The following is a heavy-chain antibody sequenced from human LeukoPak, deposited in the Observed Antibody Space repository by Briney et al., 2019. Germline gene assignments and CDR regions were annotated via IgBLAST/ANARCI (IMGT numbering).Heavy chain of an antibody. Sequence: GGSLRPSCAASGFTVSSNYMSWVRQAPGKGLEWVSVIYSGGSTYYADSVKGRFTISRDNSKNTLYLQMNSLRAEDTAVYYCASNVDTAMVGGDYYFDYWGQGTLVTVSS. D-gene: IGHD5-18*01. CDR1: GFTVSSNY. CDR2: IYSGGST. V-gene: IGHV3-66*01. J-gene: IGHJ4*02. CDR3: ASNVDTAMVGGDYYFDY.